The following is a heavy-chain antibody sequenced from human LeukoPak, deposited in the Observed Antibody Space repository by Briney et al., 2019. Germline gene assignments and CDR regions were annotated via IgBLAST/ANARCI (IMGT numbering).Heavy chain of an antibody. V-gene: IGHV1-8*03. Sequence: ASVKVSCKASGYTFTSYDINWVRQATGQGLEWMGWMNPNRGNTGYAQKFQGRVTITRNTSISTAYMELSSLRSEDTAVYYCARGRIAALGWFDPWGQGTLVTVSS. CDR3: ARGRIAALGWFDP. CDR1: GYTFTSYD. CDR2: MNPNRGNT. J-gene: IGHJ5*02. D-gene: IGHD2-21*01.